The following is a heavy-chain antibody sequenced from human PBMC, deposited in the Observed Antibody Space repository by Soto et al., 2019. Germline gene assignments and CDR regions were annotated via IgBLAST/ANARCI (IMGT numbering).Heavy chain of an antibody. CDR3: AKGHGRQAPRYRSSTSCYMGHGWFDP. CDR1: GGSFSGYY. J-gene: IGHJ5*02. Sequence: PSETLSLTCAVYGGSFSGYYWSWIRQPPGKGLEWIGEINHSGSTNYNPSLKSRVTISVDTSKNQFSLKLSSVTAADTAVYYCAKGHGRQAPRYRSSTSCYMGHGWFDPWGQGTLVTVSS. D-gene: IGHD2-2*02. CDR2: INHSGST. V-gene: IGHV4-34*01.